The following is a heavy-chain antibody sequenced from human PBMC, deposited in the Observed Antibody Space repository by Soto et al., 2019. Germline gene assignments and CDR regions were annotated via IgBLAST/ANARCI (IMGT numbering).Heavy chain of an antibody. CDR1: GFTFSSYT. D-gene: IGHD3-3*01. CDR3: AKDLGYDFWSGYSYGMDV. J-gene: IGHJ6*02. Sequence: GGSLRLSCTASGFTFSSYTMNWVRQAPGKGLEWVSSITGSGGSTYYADSVKGRFTISRDNSKNTLYLQMNSLRAEDTAVYYCAKDLGYDFWSGYSYGMDVWGQGTTVTVSS. V-gene: IGHV3-23*01. CDR2: ITGSGGST.